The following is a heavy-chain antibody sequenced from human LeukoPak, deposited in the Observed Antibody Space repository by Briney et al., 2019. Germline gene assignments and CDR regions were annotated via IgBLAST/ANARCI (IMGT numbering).Heavy chain of an antibody. CDR1: GGSFSGYY. CDR2: IYHSGST. D-gene: IGHD3-16*02. V-gene: IGHV4-34*01. Sequence: SETLSLTCAVYGGSFSGYYWSWIRQPPGKGLEWIGSIYHSGSTYYNPSLKSRVTISVDTSKNQFSLKLSSVAAADTAVYYCATSSYRFLHWFDPWGQGTLVTVSS. J-gene: IGHJ5*02. CDR3: ATSSYRFLHWFDP.